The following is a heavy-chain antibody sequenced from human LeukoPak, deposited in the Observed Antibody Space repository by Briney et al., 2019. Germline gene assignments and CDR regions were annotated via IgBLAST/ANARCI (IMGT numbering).Heavy chain of an antibody. CDR2: INPGGGST. CDR3: ARDNPAIFGVVYYFDY. CDR1: GYTFTSYY. V-gene: IGHV1-46*01. D-gene: IGHD3-3*01. J-gene: IGHJ4*02. Sequence: ASVKVSCKASGYTFTSYYMHWVRQAPGQGLEWMGIINPGGGSTSYAQKFQGRVTMTRDTSTSTVYMELSSLRSDDTAVYYCARDNPAIFGVVYYFDYWGQGTLVTVSS.